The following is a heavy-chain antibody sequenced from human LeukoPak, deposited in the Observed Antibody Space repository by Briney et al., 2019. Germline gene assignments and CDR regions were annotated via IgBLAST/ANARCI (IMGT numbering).Heavy chain of an antibody. D-gene: IGHD3-16*02. J-gene: IGHJ4*02. CDR3: ARDAEYVWGSYRHYRRFDY. CDR1: GGSFSGYY. Sequence: SETLSLTCAVYGGSFSGYYWSCIRQPPGKGLEWIGEINHSGSTNYNPSLKSRVTISVDTSKNQFSLKLSSVTAADTAVYYCARDAEYVWGSYRHYRRFDYWGQGTLVTVSS. CDR2: INHSGST. V-gene: IGHV4-34*01.